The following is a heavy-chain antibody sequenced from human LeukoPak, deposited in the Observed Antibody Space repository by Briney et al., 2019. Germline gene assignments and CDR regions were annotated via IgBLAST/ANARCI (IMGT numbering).Heavy chain of an antibody. V-gene: IGHV4-61*01. CDR3: ARAGWLDFDY. J-gene: IGHJ4*02. Sequence: SETLSLTCTVSGGSISSSSYYWSWIRQPPGKGLEWIGYINYGGSTNYNPSLKSRVTISIDTSKNQFSLKLSSVTAADTAVYYCARAGWLDFDYWGQGTLVTVSS. CDR2: INYGGST. D-gene: IGHD6-19*01. CDR1: GGSISSSSYY.